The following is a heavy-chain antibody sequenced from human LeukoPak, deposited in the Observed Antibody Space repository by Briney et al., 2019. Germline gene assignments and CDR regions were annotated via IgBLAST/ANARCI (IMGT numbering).Heavy chain of an antibody. D-gene: IGHD3-10*01. J-gene: IGHJ5*02. CDR1: GFTVSSAW. Sequence: GGSLILSCAVSGFTVSSAWMNWARQAPGTGLEWVGRISDSGTTEYAAPVKGRFTVSRDDSKNTLYLQMNSLKTEDTAVYHCTRGHYGPWGQGTLVTVSS. CDR2: ISDSGTT. V-gene: IGHV3-15*07. CDR3: TRGHYGP.